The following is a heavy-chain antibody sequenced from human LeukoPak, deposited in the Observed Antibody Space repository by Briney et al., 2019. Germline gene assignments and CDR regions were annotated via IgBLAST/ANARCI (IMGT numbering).Heavy chain of an antibody. Sequence: PSETLSLTCAVYGGSFSGYYWSWIRQPPGKGLEWIREINHSGSTNYNPSLKSRVTISVDTSKNQFSLKLSSVTAADTAVYYCARTNGIAAAGTENYYYYGMDVWGQGTTVTVSS. CDR1: GGSFSGYY. J-gene: IGHJ6*02. D-gene: IGHD6-13*01. CDR2: INHSGST. V-gene: IGHV4-34*01. CDR3: ARTNGIAAAGTENYYYYGMDV.